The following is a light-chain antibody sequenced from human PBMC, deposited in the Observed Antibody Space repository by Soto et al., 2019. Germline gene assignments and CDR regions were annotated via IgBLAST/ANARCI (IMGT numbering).Light chain of an antibody. CDR3: QSRNSSPPRFT. Sequence: EVPLRQSQATQCLSPGESGTLCCRASQSVTNHLAWYQQKPGQAPRPLIYDASKRATGIPARFSGSGSGTDFTLTISDPEPDCFGLYYCQSRNSSPPRFTFRPGTKVDNK. CDR2: DAS. J-gene: IGKJ3*01. V-gene: IGKV3-11*01. CDR1: QSVTNH.